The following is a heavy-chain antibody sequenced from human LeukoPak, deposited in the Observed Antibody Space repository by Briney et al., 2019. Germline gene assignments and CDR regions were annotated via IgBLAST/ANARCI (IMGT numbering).Heavy chain of an antibody. CDR2: IYYSGST. J-gene: IGHJ4*02. CDR3: ARSSSSFRRLVGYFDY. Sequence: SETLSLTCTVSGGSISSGGYYWSWIRQHPGKGLEWIGYIYYSGSTYYNPSLKSRVTISVDTSKNQFSLKLGSVTAADTAVYYCARSSSSFRRLVGYFDYWGQGTLVTVSS. CDR1: GGSISSGGYY. V-gene: IGHV4-31*03. D-gene: IGHD6-13*01.